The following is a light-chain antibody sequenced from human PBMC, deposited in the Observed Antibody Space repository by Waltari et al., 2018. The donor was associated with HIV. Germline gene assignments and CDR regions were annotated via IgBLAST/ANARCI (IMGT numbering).Light chain of an antibody. CDR3: QTWGPGIEV. Sequence: LVVTQSPSASASLGASVTLTCTLSSGRKRYDHAWHQQEPEKGPRYLMRLNSDGSHTKGAGIPDRFSGSSSGAERYLTISSLQSEDEADYYCQTWGPGIEVFGGGTKLTVL. CDR2: LNSDGSH. V-gene: IGLV4-69*02. J-gene: IGLJ3*02. CDR1: SGRKRYD.